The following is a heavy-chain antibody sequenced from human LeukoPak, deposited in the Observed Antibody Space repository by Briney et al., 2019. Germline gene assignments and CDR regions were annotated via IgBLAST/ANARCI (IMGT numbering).Heavy chain of an antibody. Sequence: ASVKVSCKASGYNFTDYYLHWVRQAPGQGLEWMGWISPYSNGTKSAQKFQGRVTMTRDTSTSTAYMELSRLTSDDTAVYYCARDLGIGGHFDYWGQGTLVTVSS. CDR2: ISPYSNGT. D-gene: IGHD7-27*01. V-gene: IGHV1-2*02. CDR3: ARDLGIGGHFDY. CDR1: GYNFTDYY. J-gene: IGHJ4*02.